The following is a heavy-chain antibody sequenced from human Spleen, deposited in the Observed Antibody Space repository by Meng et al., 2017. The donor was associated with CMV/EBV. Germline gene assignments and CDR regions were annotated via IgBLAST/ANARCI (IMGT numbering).Heavy chain of an antibody. V-gene: IGHV3-48*03. D-gene: IGHD5-12*01. CDR1: GFNFSNFE. CDR2: ITSSGDRT. CDR3: ASNLGQWLNWFDP. J-gene: IGHJ5*02. Sequence: GGSLRLSCAASGFNFSNFEMNWVRQAPRKGLEWLSYITSSGDRTYYADSVQGRVTISRDNAKNSLYLQMNTLRAEDTAVYYCASNLGQWLNWFDPWGQGTLVTVSS.